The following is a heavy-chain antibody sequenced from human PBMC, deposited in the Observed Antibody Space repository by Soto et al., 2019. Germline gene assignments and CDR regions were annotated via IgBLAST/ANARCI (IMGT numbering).Heavy chain of an antibody. CDR2: ISAYNGNT. Sequence: QVQLVQSGAEVTKPGASVKVSCKASGYTFTSYGISWVRQAPGQVLEWMGWISAYNGNTNYAQKLQGRVTMTTDIATSTAYMELRNLRSDDRAVYYCAGNVVVPAAWYYFDYWGQGNLVTVSS. J-gene: IGHJ4*02. CDR3: AGNVVVPAAWYYFDY. V-gene: IGHV1-18*01. D-gene: IGHD2-2*01. CDR1: GYTFTSYG.